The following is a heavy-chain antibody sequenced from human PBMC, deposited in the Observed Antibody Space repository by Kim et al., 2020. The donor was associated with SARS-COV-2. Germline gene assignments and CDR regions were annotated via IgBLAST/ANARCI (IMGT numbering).Heavy chain of an antibody. CDR3: ARGDLAVAFSYYYYGMDV. D-gene: IGHD6-19*01. Sequence: KGRFTISRDNSKNTLYLQMNSLRAEDTAVYYCARGDLAVAFSYYYYGMDVWGQGTTVTVSS. J-gene: IGHJ6*02. V-gene: IGHV3-30*07.